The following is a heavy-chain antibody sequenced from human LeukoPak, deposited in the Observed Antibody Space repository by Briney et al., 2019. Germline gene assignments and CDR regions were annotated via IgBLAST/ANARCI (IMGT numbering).Heavy chain of an antibody. V-gene: IGHV1-69*04. CDR3: AREVYYYGSGRGGFDY. CDR1: GGTFSSYA. CDR2: IIPILGIA. Sequence: ASVKVSCKASGGTFSSYAISWVRQAPGQGLEWMGRIIPILGIANYAQKFQGRVTITADKSMSTAYMELSSLRSEDTAVYYCAREVYYYGSGRGGFDYWGQGTLVTVSS. J-gene: IGHJ4*02. D-gene: IGHD3-10*01.